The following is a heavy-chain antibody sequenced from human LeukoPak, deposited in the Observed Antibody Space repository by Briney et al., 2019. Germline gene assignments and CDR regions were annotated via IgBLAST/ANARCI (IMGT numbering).Heavy chain of an antibody. J-gene: IGHJ4*02. D-gene: IGHD5-12*01. Sequence: PGASLRLSCAASGFTFSSYAMSWVRQAPGKGLERVSAISGSGGSTYYADSVKGRFTISRDNSKNTLYLQMNSLRAEDTAVYYCAKRAGGYSGYGSLVSDYWGQGTLVTVSS. CDR3: AKRAGGYSGYGSLVSDY. V-gene: IGHV3-23*01. CDR1: GFTFSSYA. CDR2: ISGSGGST.